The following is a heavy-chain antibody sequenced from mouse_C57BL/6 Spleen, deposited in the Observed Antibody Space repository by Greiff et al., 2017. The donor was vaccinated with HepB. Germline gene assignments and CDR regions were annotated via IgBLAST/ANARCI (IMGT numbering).Heavy chain of an antibody. CDR3: ARWVYDLYYFDY. Sequence: QVQLKQSGAELAKPGASVKLSCKASGYTFTSYWMHWVKQRPGQGLEWIGYINPSSGYTKYNQKFKDKATLTADKSSSTAYMQRSSLTYEDSAVYYCARWVYDLYYFDYWGQGTTLTVSS. J-gene: IGHJ2*01. CDR2: INPSSGYT. V-gene: IGHV1-7*01. CDR1: GYTFTSYW. D-gene: IGHD2-4*01.